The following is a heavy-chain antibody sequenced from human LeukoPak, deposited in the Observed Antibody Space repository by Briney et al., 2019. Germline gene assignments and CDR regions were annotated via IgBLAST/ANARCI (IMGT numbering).Heavy chain of an antibody. J-gene: IGHJ5*02. CDR1: GGSISGTSYY. CDR3: AKMGRITMVRGVTRGWFDP. Sequence: SETLSLTCTVSGGSISGTSYYWGWIRQPPGKGLEWIGSIYYSGSTNYNPSLKSRVTISVDTSKNQFSLKLSSVTAADTAVYYCAKMGRITMVRGVTRGWFDPWGQGTLVTVSS. CDR2: IYYSGST. D-gene: IGHD3-10*01. V-gene: IGHV4-39*07.